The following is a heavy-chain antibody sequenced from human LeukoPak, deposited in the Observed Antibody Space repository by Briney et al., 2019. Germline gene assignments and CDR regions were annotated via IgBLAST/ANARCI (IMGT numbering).Heavy chain of an antibody. CDR2: ISSSGSTI. Sequence: PGGSLRLSCAASGFTFSDYYMSWIRQAPGKGLEWVSYISSSGSTIYYADSVKGRFTISRDNAKNSLYLQMNSLRAEGTAVYYCAKVVVSGSRGVDYWGQGTLVTVSS. CDR1: GFTFSDYY. V-gene: IGHV3-11*01. CDR3: AKVVVSGSRGVDY. J-gene: IGHJ4*02. D-gene: IGHD5-18*01.